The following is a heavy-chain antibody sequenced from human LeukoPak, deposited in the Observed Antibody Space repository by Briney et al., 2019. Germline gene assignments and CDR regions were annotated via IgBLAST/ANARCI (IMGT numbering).Heavy chain of an antibody. CDR3: AKDPRGTYSGWYTGDAFDV. D-gene: IGHD6-19*01. CDR2: ISGSGGTT. Sequence: GGSLRLSCAASGFTFSTYVMSWGRQAPGKGLEGVSAISGSGGTTYYADSVKGRFTISRDNSKNAVYLHLNNLRAEDTAIYFCAKDPRGTYSGWYTGDAFDVWGQGTMVTVSS. CDR1: GFTFSTYV. V-gene: IGHV3-23*01. J-gene: IGHJ3*01.